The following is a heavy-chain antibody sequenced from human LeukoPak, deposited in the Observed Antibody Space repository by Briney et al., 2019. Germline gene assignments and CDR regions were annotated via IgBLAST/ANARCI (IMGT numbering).Heavy chain of an antibody. CDR1: DGSFSDNY. D-gene: IGHD4-17*01. Sequence: SETLSLTCGVYDGSFSDNYWRSIRQPPGKGLEWIGEIIHNGSTNYNASLKSRVTISVDTSKNHFSLKLASVTAADTAVYYCARDSGGDYGDYVVVDYWGQGTLVTVSS. V-gene: IGHV4-34*12. CDR3: ARDSGGDYGDYVVVDY. J-gene: IGHJ4*02. CDR2: IIHNGST.